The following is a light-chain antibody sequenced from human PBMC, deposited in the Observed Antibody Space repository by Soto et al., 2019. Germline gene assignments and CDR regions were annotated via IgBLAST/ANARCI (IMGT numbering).Light chain of an antibody. J-gene: IGKJ4*01. CDR1: QSVSNSY. Sequence: DIVLAQSPGTLSLSAGERATLSCRASQSVSNSYLAWYQQKPGQAPRLLIYGVSSRATGIPDRFSGSGSGTDFTLTITRLEPQDFAVYYCQQYSSSPLTFGGRPKVDIK. V-gene: IGKV3-20*01. CDR2: GVS. CDR3: QQYSSSPLT.